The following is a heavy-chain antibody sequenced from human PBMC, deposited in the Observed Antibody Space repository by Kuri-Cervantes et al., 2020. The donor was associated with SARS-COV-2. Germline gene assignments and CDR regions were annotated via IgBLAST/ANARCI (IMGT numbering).Heavy chain of an antibody. CDR2: ISSYNGNS. CDR3: PRSTYYGLGSYPNRYYFDY. J-gene: IGHJ4*02. Sequence: ASVNVSCKSSGYTFTSYVISWVRQAPGQGLEWMGWISSYNGNSNYAQKLQGRVTMTTDTSTRTAYMGPRSLRSDDTDVYYCPRSTYYGLGSYPNRYYFDYWGQGTLVTVSS. D-gene: IGHD3-10*01. CDR1: GYTFTSYV. V-gene: IGHV1-18*01.